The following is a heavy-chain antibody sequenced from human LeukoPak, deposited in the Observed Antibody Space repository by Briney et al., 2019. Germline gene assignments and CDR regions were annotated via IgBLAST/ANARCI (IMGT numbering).Heavy chain of an antibody. V-gene: IGHV4-59*08. CDR1: GGSISGDH. CDR3: ARVGSGSFDY. J-gene: IGHJ4*02. D-gene: IGHD6-19*01. CDR2: IYYSGNT. Sequence: SETLSLTCTVSGGSISGDHWNWIRRPPGKGLEWIGYIYYSGNTNYNPSLKSRVTISVDTSKNQFSLKLSSVTAADTAVYYCARVGSGSFDYWGQGTLVTVSS.